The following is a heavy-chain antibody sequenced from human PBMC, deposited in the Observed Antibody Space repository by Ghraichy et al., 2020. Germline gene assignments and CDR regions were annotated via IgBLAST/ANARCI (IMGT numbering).Heavy chain of an antibody. CDR1: GFTFSSYS. CDR3: ARNDLWSGYSGVVDY. V-gene: IGHV3-48*02. Sequence: GGSLRLSCAASGFTFSSYSMNWVRQAPGKGLEWVSYISSSSSTIYYADSVKGRFTISRDTAKNSLYLQMNSLREEDTAVYYCARNDLWSGYSGVVDYWGQGPLVTVSS. CDR2: ISSSSSTI. D-gene: IGHD3-3*01. J-gene: IGHJ4*02.